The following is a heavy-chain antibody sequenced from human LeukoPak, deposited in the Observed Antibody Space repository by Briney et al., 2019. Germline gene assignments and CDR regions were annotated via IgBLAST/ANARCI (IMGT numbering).Heavy chain of an antibody. CDR3: ARTAYCGGDCYSLYYFDY. V-gene: IGHV4-30-2*01. Sequence: SETLSLTCAVSGGSISSGGYSWSWIRQPPGKGLEWIGYIYHSGSTYYNPSLKSRVTISVDTSKNQFSLKLSSVTAADTAVYYCARTAYCGGDCYSLYYFDYWGQGTLVTVSS. CDR2: IYHSGST. J-gene: IGHJ4*02. D-gene: IGHD2-21*02. CDR1: GGSISSGGYS.